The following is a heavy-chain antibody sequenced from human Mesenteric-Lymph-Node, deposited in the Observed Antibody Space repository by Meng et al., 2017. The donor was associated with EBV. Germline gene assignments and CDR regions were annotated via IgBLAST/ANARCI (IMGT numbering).Heavy chain of an antibody. CDR2: INHSGST. CDR3: ARRGKVGAGY. D-gene: IGHD1-26*01. V-gene: IGHV4-34*01. Sequence: QVHLQQGGEGLLNPSETLSLPCAFYGGSVSNHYWSWIRPPPGKGLEWIGEINHSGSTSYHPSLKSRVTISVDTAKNQFSLKLSSVTAADTAVYYCARRGKVGAGYWGQGTLVTVSS. CDR1: GGSVSNHY. J-gene: IGHJ4*02.